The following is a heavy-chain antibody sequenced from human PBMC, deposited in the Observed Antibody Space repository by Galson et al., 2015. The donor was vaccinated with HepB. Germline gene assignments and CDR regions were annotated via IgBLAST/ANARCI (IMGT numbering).Heavy chain of an antibody. CDR1: GFSFNTFA. V-gene: IGHV3-23*01. D-gene: IGHD6-13*01. CDR2: ISAAAEKT. Sequence: SLRLSCAASGFSFNTFAMTWVRQAPGKGLEWVSTISAAAEKTYYADSVKGRFIISRDNSDNTVSLQMNSLRAEDTAVFYCAKGSAVAGLGPFYYYYYGLDVWGPGTTVTVSS. J-gene: IGHJ6*02. CDR3: AKGSAVAGLGPFYYYYYGLDV.